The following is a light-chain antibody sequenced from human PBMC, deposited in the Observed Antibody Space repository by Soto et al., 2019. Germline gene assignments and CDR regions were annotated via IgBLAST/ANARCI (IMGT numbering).Light chain of an antibody. Sequence: EIVLTQSPATLSLSPGERATLSCRASQSVSSYLAWYQQKPGQAPRLLIYGASSRATGIPDRFSGSGSGTDFTLTISRLEPEDFAVYYCQQYGSSLGTFGPGTKVDIK. CDR1: QSVSSY. CDR2: GAS. V-gene: IGKV3-20*01. CDR3: QQYGSSLGT. J-gene: IGKJ3*01.